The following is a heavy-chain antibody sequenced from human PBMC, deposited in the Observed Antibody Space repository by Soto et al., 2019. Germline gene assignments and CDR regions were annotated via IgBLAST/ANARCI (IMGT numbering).Heavy chain of an antibody. J-gene: IGHJ4*02. V-gene: IGHV1-18*01. Sequence: ASVKVSCKASGYTFTSYGISWVRQAPGQGLERMGWISAYNGNTNYAQKLQGRVTMTTDTSTSTAYMELRSLRSDDTAVYYCARDSYYDFWSGYSGYFDYWGQGTLVTVSS. CDR3: ARDSYYDFWSGYSGYFDY. CDR2: ISAYNGNT. D-gene: IGHD3-3*01. CDR1: GYTFTSYG.